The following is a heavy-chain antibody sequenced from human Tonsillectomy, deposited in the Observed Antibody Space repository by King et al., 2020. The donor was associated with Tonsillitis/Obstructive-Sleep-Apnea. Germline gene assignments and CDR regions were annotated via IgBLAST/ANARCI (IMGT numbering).Heavy chain of an antibody. CDR3: VRDGGSLVEGTNYFDY. V-gene: IGHV3-30*04. J-gene: IGHJ4*02. D-gene: IGHD1-26*01. Sequence: VQLVESGGGVVQPGRSLRLSCAASAFTFNYYAMHWVRQAPGKGLEWVAVISFDGTNKYYADSVKGRFTISRDNSKNTLFLQMNSLRTDDPALYYCVRDGGSLVEGTNYFDYWGQGTLVTVSS. CDR1: AFTFNYYA. CDR2: ISFDGTNK.